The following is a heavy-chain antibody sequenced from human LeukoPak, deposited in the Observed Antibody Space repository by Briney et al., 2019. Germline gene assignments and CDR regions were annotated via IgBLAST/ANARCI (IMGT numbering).Heavy chain of an antibody. D-gene: IGHD6-13*01. J-gene: IGHJ5*01. CDR2: ITGGGSTT. V-gene: IGHV3-23*01. CDR3: ARESPVASTGRSWFDS. Sequence: GGSLRLSCAASGFTFSSYAMSWVRQAPGKGLEWVSTITGGGSTTYYADSVKGRFTISRDNSKNTLYLQMNSLRAEDTALYYCARESPVASTGRSWFDSWGQGTLVTVSS. CDR1: GFTFSSYA.